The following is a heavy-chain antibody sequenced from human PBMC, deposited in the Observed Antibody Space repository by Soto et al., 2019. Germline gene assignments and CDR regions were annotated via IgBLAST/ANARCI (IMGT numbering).Heavy chain of an antibody. CDR1: GFTFDDYA. D-gene: IGHD2-21*02. J-gene: IGHJ6*02. CDR3: AKDMGCGGDCYYYYYGMDV. Sequence: PGGSLRLSCAASGFTFDDYAMHWVRQAPGKGLEWVSGISWNSGSIGYADSVKGRFTISRDNAKNSLYLQMNSLRAEDTALYCCAKDMGCGGDCYYYYYGMDVWGQGPTVTVPS. V-gene: IGHV3-9*01. CDR2: ISWNSGSI.